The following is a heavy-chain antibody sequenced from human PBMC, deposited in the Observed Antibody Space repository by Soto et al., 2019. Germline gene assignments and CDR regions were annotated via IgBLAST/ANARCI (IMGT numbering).Heavy chain of an antibody. Sequence: QVQLQESGPGLVEPSETLSLTCTVSGASIRTYPWSWIRQSAWKGLEWIGHISTNGRTNYIPSLRSRITMSVGTSKSQFSLNLRFVTAADAAVYFCAKDLSVAADFWGQGTMVTVS. J-gene: IGHJ3*01. D-gene: IGHD2-21*01. V-gene: IGHV4-4*07. CDR2: ISTNGRT. CDR3: AKDLSVAADF. CDR1: GASIRTYP.